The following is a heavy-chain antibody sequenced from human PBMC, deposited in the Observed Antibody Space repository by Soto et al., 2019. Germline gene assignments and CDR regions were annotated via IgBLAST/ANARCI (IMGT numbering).Heavy chain of an antibody. CDR2: IYYSGST. CDR3: ARDYGSGSPIAGHYYYMDV. Sequence: SSETLSLTCTVSGGSISSGGYYWSWIRQHPGKGLEWIGYIYYSGSTYYNPSLKSRVTISVDTSKNQFSLKLSSVTAADTAVYYCARDYGSGSPIAGHYYYMDVWGKGTTVTVSS. J-gene: IGHJ6*03. V-gene: IGHV4-31*03. CDR1: GGSISSGGYY. D-gene: IGHD3-10*01.